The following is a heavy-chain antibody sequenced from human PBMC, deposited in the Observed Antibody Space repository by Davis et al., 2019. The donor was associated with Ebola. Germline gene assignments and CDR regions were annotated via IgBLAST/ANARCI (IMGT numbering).Heavy chain of an antibody. J-gene: IGHJ3*01. CDR2: LGLSADT. CDR1: GFVFSSYV. D-gene: IGHD1-26*01. Sequence: PGGSLRLSCAASGFVFSSYVMSWVRRAPGKGLEWVSTLGLSADTSYADSVKGRFTISRDNSKNTLHLQMNSRRVEDTAIYYCAKDTSNVWFDVWGQGTMVTVSS. V-gene: IGHV3-23*01. CDR3: AKDTSNVWFDV.